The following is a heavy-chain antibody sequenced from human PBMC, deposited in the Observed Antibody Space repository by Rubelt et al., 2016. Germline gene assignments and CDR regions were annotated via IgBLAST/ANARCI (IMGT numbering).Heavy chain of an antibody. CDR1: GGSISSYY. D-gene: IGHD5-12*01. CDR3: SKGLRPYSGYDTN. CDR2: IYNSGST. J-gene: IGHJ4*02. V-gene: IGHV4-4*07. Sequence: QVQLQESGPGLVKPSETLSLTCTVSGGSISSYYWSWIRQPAGKGLEWIGRIYNSGSTNSNPSLKSRVTMSVDTSKNQFSLRLTSVTAADTAVYYCSKGLRPYSGYDTNWGQGILVAVSS.